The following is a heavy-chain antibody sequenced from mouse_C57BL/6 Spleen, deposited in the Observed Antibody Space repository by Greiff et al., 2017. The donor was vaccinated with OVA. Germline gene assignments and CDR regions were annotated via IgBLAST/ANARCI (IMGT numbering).Heavy chain of an antibody. Sequence: VQLQESGAELVKPGASVKLSCKASGYTFTSYWMHWVKQRPGQGLEWIGMIHPNSGSTNYNEKFKSKATLTVDKSSSTAYMQLSSLTSEDSAVYYCARQLRLGAMDYWGQGTSVTVSS. CDR2: IHPNSGST. CDR3: ARQLRLGAMDY. V-gene: IGHV1-64*01. J-gene: IGHJ4*01. D-gene: IGHD3-2*02. CDR1: GYTFTSYW.